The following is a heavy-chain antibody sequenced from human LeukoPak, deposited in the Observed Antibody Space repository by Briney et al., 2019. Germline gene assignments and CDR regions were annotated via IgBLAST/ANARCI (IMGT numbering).Heavy chain of an antibody. Sequence: ASVKVSCKASGYTFTGYYMHWVRQAPGQGLEWMGWINPNSGGTNYAQKFQSRVTMTRDTSISTAYMELSRLRSDDTAVYYCARDAYYYDSSGYYYWGQGTLVTVSS. J-gene: IGHJ4*02. CDR2: INPNSGGT. V-gene: IGHV1-2*02. CDR3: ARDAYYYDSSGYYY. CDR1: GYTFTGYY. D-gene: IGHD3-22*01.